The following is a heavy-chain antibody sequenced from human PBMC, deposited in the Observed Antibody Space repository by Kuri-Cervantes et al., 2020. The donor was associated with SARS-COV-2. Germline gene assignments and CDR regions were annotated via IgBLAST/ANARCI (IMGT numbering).Heavy chain of an antibody. J-gene: IGHJ5*02. CDR3: ARGRDKGAAAGPGPRWFDP. CDR1: GFTFSSYA. Sequence: GGSLRLSCAASGFTFSSYAMHWVRQAPGKGLEWVAVISYDGSNKYYADSVKGRFTISRDNSKNTLYLQMNSLRAEDTAVYYCARGRDKGAAAGPGPRWFDPWGQGTLVTVSS. D-gene: IGHD6-13*01. V-gene: IGHV3-30*04. CDR2: ISYDGSNK.